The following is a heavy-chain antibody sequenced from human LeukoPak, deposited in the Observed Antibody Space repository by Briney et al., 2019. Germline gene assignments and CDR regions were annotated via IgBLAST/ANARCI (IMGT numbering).Heavy chain of an antibody. CDR3: VRDRDSTDSHFYMDV. V-gene: IGHV3-48*01. J-gene: IGHJ6*03. D-gene: IGHD2-15*01. Sequence: RGSLRHPCVASGFTFRSYSINWVRQAPGKGLEWLSYISSSSSAIHSADSVKGRFTISRDNAKDSLYLQMRSLGAEDTAVYYCVRDRDSTDSHFYMDVWGKRTTVTLSS. CDR2: ISSSSSAI. CDR1: GFTFRSYS.